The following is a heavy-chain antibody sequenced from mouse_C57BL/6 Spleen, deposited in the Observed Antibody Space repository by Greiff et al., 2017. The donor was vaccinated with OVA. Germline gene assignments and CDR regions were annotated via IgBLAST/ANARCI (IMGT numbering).Heavy chain of an antibody. CDR3: ARNGYDWYFDV. J-gene: IGHJ1*03. V-gene: IGHV5-17*01. CDR1: GFTFSDYG. CDR2: ISSGSSSI. D-gene: IGHD2-2*01. Sequence: EVKLMESGGGLVKPGGSLKLSCAASGFTFSDYGMHWVSQAPEKGLEWVAYISSGSSSIYYEDKVKGRFTISRDNAKNTLCMQMTSRRSEDTAMYYCARNGYDWYFDVWGTGTTVTVSS.